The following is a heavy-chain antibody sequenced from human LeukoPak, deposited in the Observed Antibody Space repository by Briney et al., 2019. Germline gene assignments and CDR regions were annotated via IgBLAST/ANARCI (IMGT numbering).Heavy chain of an antibody. CDR1: GYTLTELS. CDR3: ATDLGCSSTSCSDY. Sequence: ASVKVSCKVSGYTLTELSMHWVRQAPGKGLEWVGGFDPEDGETIYAQKFQGRVTMTEDTSTDTAYKELSSLRSEDTAVYYCATDLGCSSTSCSDYWGQGTLVTVSS. D-gene: IGHD2-2*01. CDR2: FDPEDGET. V-gene: IGHV1-24*01. J-gene: IGHJ4*02.